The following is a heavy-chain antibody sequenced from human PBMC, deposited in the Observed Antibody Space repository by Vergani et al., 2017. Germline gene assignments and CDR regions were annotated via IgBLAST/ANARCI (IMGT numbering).Heavy chain of an antibody. CDR1: GFTFSAGP. V-gene: IGHV3-23*01. D-gene: IGHD3-22*01. CDR2: ISALYPST. J-gene: IGHJ4*02. Sequence: EVQLLQSGGGVIQPGGSGRLSVAASGFTFSAGPRPWVRQAPGKGLEWVSAISALYPSTYYADPLKGRFTISRDNSKNMLYLQMNSLRAEDTAVYYCARLSYDTTPYLQGGYDCWGQGTLVSVSS. CDR3: ARLSYDTTPYLQGGYDC.